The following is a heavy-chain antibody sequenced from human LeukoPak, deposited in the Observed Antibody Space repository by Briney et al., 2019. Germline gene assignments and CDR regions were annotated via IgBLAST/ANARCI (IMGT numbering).Heavy chain of an antibody. Sequence: SETLSLTCAVYGGSFSGYYWSWIRQPPGKGLEWIGEINHSGSTNYNPSLKSRATISVDTSKIQFSLKLSSVTAADTAVYYCARGVVGAIRYWGQGTLVTVSS. V-gene: IGHV4-34*01. CDR3: ARGVVGAIRY. CDR1: GGSFSGYY. D-gene: IGHD1-26*01. CDR2: INHSGST. J-gene: IGHJ4*02.